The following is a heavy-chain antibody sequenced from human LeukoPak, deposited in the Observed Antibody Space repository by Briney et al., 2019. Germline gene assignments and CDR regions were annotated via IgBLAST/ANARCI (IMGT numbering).Heavy chain of an antibody. Sequence: PGGSLRLSCAASGFTFRTYAMHWVRQAPGRGLEWVAVISYDGTNEYNAESVKGRFTISRDSSKNTLYLEMVSLRAEDTALYYCARGNGPGSCLIDYWGQGTLVTVSS. V-gene: IGHV3-30-3*01. D-gene: IGHD3-10*01. CDR2: ISYDGTNE. CDR1: GFTFRTYA. J-gene: IGHJ4*02. CDR3: ARGNGPGSCLIDY.